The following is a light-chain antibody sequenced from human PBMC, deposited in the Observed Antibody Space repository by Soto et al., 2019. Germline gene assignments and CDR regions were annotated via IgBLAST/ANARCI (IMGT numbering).Light chain of an antibody. Sequence: QSVLTQPASVSGSPGQSITISFTGTSSDVGAYNYVSWFQQHPGKAPRLIIYDVSNRPSGVSNRFSGSKSGNTASLTISGLQAEDEADYYCSSYTTSTTGVFGGGTKVTVL. V-gene: IGLV2-14*01. CDR2: DVS. CDR3: SSYTTSTTGV. CDR1: SSDVGAYNY. J-gene: IGLJ3*02.